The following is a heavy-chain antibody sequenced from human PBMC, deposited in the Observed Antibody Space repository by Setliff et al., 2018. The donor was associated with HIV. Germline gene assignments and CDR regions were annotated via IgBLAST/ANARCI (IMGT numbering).Heavy chain of an antibody. CDR1: GYTFTEYH. CDR2: INPNTGGT. CDR3: ARDNRFDYNSGWPLDY. J-gene: IGHJ4*02. V-gene: IGHV1-2*02. D-gene: IGHD6-19*01. Sequence: ASVKASCKASGYTFTEYHMHWVRQAPGQGLEWMGSINPNTGGTNYAQKFQGRVTVTRDSPTRTAYMELKRLKSDDTAVYFCARDNRFDYNSGWPLDYWGQGTLVTVSS.